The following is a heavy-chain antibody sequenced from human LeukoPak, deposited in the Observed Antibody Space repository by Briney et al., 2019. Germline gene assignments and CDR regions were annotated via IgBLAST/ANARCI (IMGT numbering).Heavy chain of an antibody. Sequence: GGSLRLSCAASGFTFSSYEMNWVRQAPGKGLEWVSYISSSGSTIYYADSVKGRFTISRDNAKNSLYLQMNSLKAEDTAVYYCARQSLRVAGAFDIWGQGTMVTVSS. CDR3: ARQSLRVAGAFDI. V-gene: IGHV3-48*03. J-gene: IGHJ3*02. CDR1: GFTFSSYE. CDR2: ISSSGSTI.